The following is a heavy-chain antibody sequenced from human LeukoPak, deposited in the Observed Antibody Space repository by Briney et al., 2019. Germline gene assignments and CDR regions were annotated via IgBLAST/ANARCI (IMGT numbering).Heavy chain of an antibody. Sequence: PGGSLRLSCAASGFIFNHHAMHWVRQAPGKGLEWVADIWSDKSNKFYADSVRGRFTISRDDSRKTVYLQMEKMTAEDTAIYYCAKDAQRGFDYSNSLEYWGQGALVTVAS. V-gene: IGHV3-33*06. D-gene: IGHD4-11*01. CDR2: IWSDKSNK. CDR1: GFIFNHHA. J-gene: IGHJ4*02. CDR3: AKDAQRGFDYSNSLEY.